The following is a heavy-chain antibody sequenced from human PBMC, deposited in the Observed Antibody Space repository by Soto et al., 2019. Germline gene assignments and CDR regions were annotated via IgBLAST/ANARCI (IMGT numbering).Heavy chain of an antibody. V-gene: IGHV5-51*01. CDR2: IYPGDSDT. Sequence: GESLKISCKGSGYSFTSYWIGWVRQMPGKGLEWMGIIYPGDSDTRYSPSVQGQVTISADKSISTAYLQWSSLKASDTAMYYCAAGNVVSDYGMDVWGQGTTVTVSS. CDR3: AAGNVVSDYGMDV. CDR1: GYSFTSYW. J-gene: IGHJ6*02. D-gene: IGHD2-15*01.